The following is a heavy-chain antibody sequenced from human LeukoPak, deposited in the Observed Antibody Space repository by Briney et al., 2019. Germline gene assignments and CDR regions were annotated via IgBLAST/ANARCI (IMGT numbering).Heavy chain of an antibody. CDR2: INPSGGST. CDR3: ARTYGDYYYYYGMDV. Sequence: ASVKVSCKASGYTFTSYYMHWVRQAPRQGLEWMGIINPSGGSTSYAQKFQGRVTMTRDTSTSTVYMELSSLRSEDTAVYYCARTYGDYYYYYGMDVWGQGTTVTVSS. CDR1: GYTFTSYY. V-gene: IGHV1-46*01. J-gene: IGHJ6*02. D-gene: IGHD4-17*01.